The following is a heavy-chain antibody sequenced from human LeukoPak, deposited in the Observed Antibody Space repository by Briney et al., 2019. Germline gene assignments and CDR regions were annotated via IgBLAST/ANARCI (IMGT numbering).Heavy chain of an antibody. D-gene: IGHD3-10*01. CDR1: GGSISSSNW. CDR2: IYHSGST. V-gene: IGHV4-4*02. Sequence: PSETLSLTCAVSGGSISSSNWWSWVRQPPGKGLEWIGEIYHSGSTNYNPSLKSRVTISVDKSKNQFSLKLSSVTAADTAVYYCASFFRGDMGYYFDYWGQGTLVTVSS. CDR3: ASFFRGDMGYYFDY. J-gene: IGHJ4*02.